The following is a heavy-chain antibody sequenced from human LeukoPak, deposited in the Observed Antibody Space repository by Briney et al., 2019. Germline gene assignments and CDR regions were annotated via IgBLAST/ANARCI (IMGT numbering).Heavy chain of an antibody. V-gene: IGHV4-59*02. CDR2: IYYSGST. J-gene: IGHJ4*02. D-gene: IGHD2-15*01. CDR1: GFTVSSNY. Sequence: PGGSLRLSCATSGFTVSSNYMSWIRQPPGKGLEWIGYIYYSGSTNYNPSLKSRVTISVDTSKNQFSLKLSSVTAADTAVYYCARGVDYFDYWGQGTLVTVSS. CDR3: ARGVDYFDY.